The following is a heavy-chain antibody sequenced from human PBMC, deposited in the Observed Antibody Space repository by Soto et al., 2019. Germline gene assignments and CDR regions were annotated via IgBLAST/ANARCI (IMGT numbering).Heavy chain of an antibody. J-gene: IGHJ4*02. V-gene: IGHV4-39*01. CDR1: AESITTYDYY. CDR2: MYFDRST. CDR3: ASGSHYVWGSNRHYYFAS. D-gene: IGHD3-16*02. Sequence: QLQLQESGPGLVKPSATLSLTCAVSAESITTYDYYWGWIRQPPGKGLEWIGSMYFDRSTYYRPSFRSRATISVDSSRNQDSRDLRSVTPANTAASYCASGSHYVWGSNRHYYFASGGLGTLVTVSP.